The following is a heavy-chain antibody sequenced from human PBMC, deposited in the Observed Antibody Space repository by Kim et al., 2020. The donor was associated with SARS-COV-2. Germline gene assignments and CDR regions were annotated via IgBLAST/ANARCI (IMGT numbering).Heavy chain of an antibody. D-gene: IGHD2-8*01. V-gene: IGHV3-33*01. CDR2: MMPDGSNK. CDR3: VRDLYNGDYFFDY. Sequence: GGSLRLSCVVSGLSLSGSGMHWVRQAPGKGLEWVAVMMPDGSNKHYGDSVKGRFTISRDTSQNTVYLQMNSLRAEDTAVYYCVRDLYNGDYFFDYWGQGTLVTVSS. CDR1: GLSLSGSG. J-gene: IGHJ4*02.